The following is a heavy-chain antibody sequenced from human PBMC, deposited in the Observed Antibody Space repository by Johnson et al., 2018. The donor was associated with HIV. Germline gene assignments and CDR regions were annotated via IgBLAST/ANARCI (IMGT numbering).Heavy chain of an antibody. CDR1: GLTFSSYG. CDR3: AAPPERTGADDAFDI. Sequence: QVQLVESGGGVVQPGGSLRLSCAASGLTFSSYGMHWVRQAPGKGLEWVAFIRYDGSNKYYADSVKGRFTISRDNSKNTLYLQMNSLRAEDTAVYYCAAPPERTGADDAFDIWGQGTMVTVSS. J-gene: IGHJ3*02. V-gene: IGHV3-30*02. D-gene: IGHD1-1*01. CDR2: IRYDGSNK.